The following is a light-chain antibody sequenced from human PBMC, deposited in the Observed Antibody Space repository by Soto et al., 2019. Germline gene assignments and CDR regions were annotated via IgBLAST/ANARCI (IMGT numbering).Light chain of an antibody. V-gene: IGKV3-20*01. CDR2: RAS. CDR1: QSVSSNF. CDR3: QQYVSSPVT. Sequence: EIVLTQSPGTLSLSPGERATFSCRASQSVSSNFVAWFQQKPGQVPRLLIYRASNRATGIPDRFSGSGSGTDFTLTINRLEPEDFAVYYCQQYVSSPVTFGPGTKVDI. J-gene: IGKJ3*01.